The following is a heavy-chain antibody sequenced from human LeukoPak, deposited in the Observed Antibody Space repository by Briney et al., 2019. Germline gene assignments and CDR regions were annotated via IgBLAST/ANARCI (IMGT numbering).Heavy chain of an antibody. CDR2: IYHSGST. Sequence: SETLSLTCAVSGYSISSGYYWGWIRHPPGKGLEWIGSIYHSGSTYYNPSLKRRVTISVDTSKNQFSLKLSSVTAADTAVYYCARLGYDILTGYTVGYYWGQGTLVTVSS. V-gene: IGHV4-38-2*01. CDR1: GYSISSGYY. CDR3: ARLGYDILTGYTVGYY. J-gene: IGHJ4*02. D-gene: IGHD3-9*01.